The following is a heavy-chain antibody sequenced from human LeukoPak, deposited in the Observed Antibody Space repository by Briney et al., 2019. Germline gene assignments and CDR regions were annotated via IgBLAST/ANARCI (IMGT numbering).Heavy chain of an antibody. CDR1: GNYW. CDR2: INSDGSWT. CDR3: ASRYDFWSGYYSSRYYYGMDV. J-gene: IGHJ6*02. Sequence: GGSLRLSCAASGNYWMHWVRQAPGKGLVWVSHINSDGSWTSYADSVKGRFTISRDNSKNTLYLQMNSLRAEDTAVYYCASRYDFWSGYYSSRYYYGMDVWGQGTTVTVSS. V-gene: IGHV3-74*01. D-gene: IGHD3-3*01.